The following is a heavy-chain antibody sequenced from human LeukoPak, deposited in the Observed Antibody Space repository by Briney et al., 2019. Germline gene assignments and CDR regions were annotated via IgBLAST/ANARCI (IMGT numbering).Heavy chain of an antibody. J-gene: IGHJ4*02. Sequence: PGGSLRLSCAASGFTFSSYSMSWVRQAPGKGLEWGSSISSSSKYIYYADSVKGRFTISRDNSKDTLYLQMDSLRAEDTAVYYCAKGPRVTIFGVDDYWGQGTLVTVSS. V-gene: IGHV3-21*04. CDR3: AKGPRVTIFGVDDY. CDR2: ISSSSKYI. D-gene: IGHD3-3*01. CDR1: GFTFSSYS.